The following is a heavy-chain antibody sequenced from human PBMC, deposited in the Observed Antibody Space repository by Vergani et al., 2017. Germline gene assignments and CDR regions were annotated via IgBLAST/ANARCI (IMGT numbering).Heavy chain of an antibody. J-gene: IGHJ6*02. Sequence: QVQLVQSGAEVKKPGASVKVSCKASGYTFTSYYMHWVRQAPGQGLEWMGWINPNSGGTNYAQKFQGWVTMTRDTSISTAYMELSRLRSDDTAVYYCARDLKSSSSKTYYYYGMDVWGQGTTVTVSS. CDR1: GYTFTSYY. CDR3: ARDLKSSSSKTYYYYGMDV. CDR2: INPNSGGT. V-gene: IGHV1-2*04. D-gene: IGHD6-13*01.